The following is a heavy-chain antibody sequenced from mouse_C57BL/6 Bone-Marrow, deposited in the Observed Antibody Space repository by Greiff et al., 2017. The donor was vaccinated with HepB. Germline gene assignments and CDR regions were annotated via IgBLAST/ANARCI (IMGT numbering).Heavy chain of an antibody. CDR3: AREDGNYFYAMDY. D-gene: IGHD2-1*01. V-gene: IGHV1-26*01. J-gene: IGHJ4*01. CDR1: GYTFTDYY. Sequence: EVKLKQSGPELVKPGASVKISCKASGYTFTDYYMNWVKQSHGKSLEWIGDINPNNGGTSYNQKFKGKATLTVDKSSSTAYMELRSLTSEDSAVYYCAREDGNYFYAMDYWGQGTSVTVSS. CDR2: INPNNGGT.